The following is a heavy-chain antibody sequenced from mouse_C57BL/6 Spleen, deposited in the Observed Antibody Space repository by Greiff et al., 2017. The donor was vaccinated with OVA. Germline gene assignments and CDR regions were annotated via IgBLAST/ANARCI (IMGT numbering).Heavy chain of an antibody. V-gene: IGHV1-66*01. CDR1: GYSFTSYY. CDR2: IYPGSGNT. Sequence: QVQLKESGPELVKPGASVKISCKASGYSFTSYYIHWVKQRPGQGLEWIGWIYPGSGNTKYNEKFKGKATLTADTSSSTAYMQLSSLTSEDSAVYYCARGLYYDYSYYFDYWGQGTTLTVSS. CDR3: ARGLYYDYSYYFDY. D-gene: IGHD2-4*01. J-gene: IGHJ2*01.